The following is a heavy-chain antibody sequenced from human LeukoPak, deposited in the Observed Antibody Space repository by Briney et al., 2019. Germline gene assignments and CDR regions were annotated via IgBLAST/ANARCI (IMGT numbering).Heavy chain of an antibody. CDR3: ARDPNSGVLGDI. D-gene: IGHD1-26*01. CDR1: GGSVSSGGFY. J-gene: IGHJ3*02. V-gene: IGHV4-31*03. Sequence: SETLSLTCTVSGGSVSSGGFYWNWIRQHPGKSLEWIGYIFYSGSTYYNPSLKSRAIISIDTSKNQFSLKLSSVTAADTAVYYCARDPNSGVLGDIWGQGTMVTVSS. CDR2: IFYSGST.